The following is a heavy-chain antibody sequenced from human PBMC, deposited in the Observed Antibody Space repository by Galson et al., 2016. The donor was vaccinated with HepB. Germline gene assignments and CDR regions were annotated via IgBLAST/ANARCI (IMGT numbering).Heavy chain of an antibody. V-gene: IGHV5-51*01. D-gene: IGHD1-26*01. CDR1: GYSFTNYW. CDR2: IYPDDSDT. J-gene: IGHJ4*02. CDR3: ARHWALGRGVEY. Sequence: QSGAEVKKPGESLKISCKGSGYSFTNYWIGWVRQMPGKGLEWMGIIYPDDSDTRYSPSFRGQFTISADKFISTANQQWSNLKASDTAMYYCARHWALGRGVEYWGQGTLVTVSS.